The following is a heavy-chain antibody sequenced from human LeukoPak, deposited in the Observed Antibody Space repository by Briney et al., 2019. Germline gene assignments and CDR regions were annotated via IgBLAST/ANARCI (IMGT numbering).Heavy chain of an antibody. J-gene: IGHJ4*02. V-gene: IGHV4-38-2*02. Sequence: SETLSLTCTVSGYSISSGYYWGWIRQPPGKGLEWIGGIYHSGSTYYNPSLKSRVTISVDTSKNQFSLKLRSVMAADTAVYYCARAYCVGDCTVLHIYFDNWGQGTLVTVSS. CDR1: GYSISSGYY. CDR3: ARAYCVGDCTVLHIYFDN. CDR2: IYHSGST. D-gene: IGHD2-21*02.